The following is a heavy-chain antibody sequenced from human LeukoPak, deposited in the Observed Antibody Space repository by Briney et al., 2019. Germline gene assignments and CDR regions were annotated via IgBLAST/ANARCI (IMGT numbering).Heavy chain of an antibody. CDR3: ARDPTRVGDYGLDY. CDR2: IWYDGSNK. CDR1: GFTFSSYG. Sequence: GGSLRLSCAASGFTFSSYGMHWVRQAPGKGLEWVAVIWYDGSNKYYADSVKGRFTISRDNSKNTLYLQMNSLRAEDTAVYYCARDPTRVGDYGLDYWGQRTLVTVSS. V-gene: IGHV3-33*01. J-gene: IGHJ4*02. D-gene: IGHD4-17*01.